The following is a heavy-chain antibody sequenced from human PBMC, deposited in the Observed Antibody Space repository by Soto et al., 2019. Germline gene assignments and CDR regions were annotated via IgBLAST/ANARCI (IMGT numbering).Heavy chain of an antibody. Sequence: QITLKESGPTLVKPTQTLTLTCTFSGVSLSTRGVGVGWIRQPPGKALEWLALIYYDDNKRYSPSLKSRLTITKDNSKNQVVLTMTNLHPVYTATYYCAHRSADNYALLGHWGQETLLTVSS. CDR3: AHRSADNYALLGH. CDR2: IYYDDNK. D-gene: IGHD3-16*01. J-gene: IGHJ4*02. V-gene: IGHV2-5*02. CDR1: GVSLSTRGVG.